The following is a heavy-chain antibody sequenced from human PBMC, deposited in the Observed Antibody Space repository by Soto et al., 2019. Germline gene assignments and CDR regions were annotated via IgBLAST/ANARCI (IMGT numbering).Heavy chain of an antibody. D-gene: IGHD6-6*01. CDR1: GVSVNSDNYY. Sequence: QVQLQESGPGLVKPSETLSLTCTVSGVSVNSDNYYWSWIRQPPGKGLEWIGHIYNAGSTTYNPSLKSRGTISLDAYRTHFSLSLNSVAAADTAVLYCARDYSSSREAFDFWGRGTLVTVSS. CDR2: IYNAGST. J-gene: IGHJ4*02. CDR3: ARDYSSSREAFDF. V-gene: IGHV4-61*03.